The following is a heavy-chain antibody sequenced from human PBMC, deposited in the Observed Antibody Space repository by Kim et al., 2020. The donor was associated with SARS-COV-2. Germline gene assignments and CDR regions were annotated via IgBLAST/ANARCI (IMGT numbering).Heavy chain of an antibody. J-gene: IGHJ3*02. CDR2: IYHSGST. D-gene: IGHD6-13*01. V-gene: IGHV4-4*02. CDR1: GGSISSSNW. CDR3: ARDGSEQQLVRVDAFDI. Sequence: SETLSLTCAVSGGSISSSNWWSWVRQPPGKGLEWIGEIYHSGSTNYNPSLKSRVTISVDKSKNQFSLKLSSVTAADTAVYYCARDGSEQQLVRVDAFDIWGQGTMVTVSS.